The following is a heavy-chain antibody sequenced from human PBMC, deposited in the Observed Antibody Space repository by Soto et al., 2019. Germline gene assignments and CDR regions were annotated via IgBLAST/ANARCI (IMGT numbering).Heavy chain of an antibody. D-gene: IGHD4-17*01. CDR2: ISTDGSIT. CDR3: ARDTDGLHY. J-gene: IGHJ4*02. CDR1: GLIFSNYR. Sequence: AGGSLRLSCAASGLIFSNYRMHWVRQAPGKGLVWVSCISTDGSITNYADSVKGRFTVSRDNAKNTLYLQMNSLRAEDTALYYCARDTDGLHYWGKATIVTGSS. V-gene: IGHV3-74*01.